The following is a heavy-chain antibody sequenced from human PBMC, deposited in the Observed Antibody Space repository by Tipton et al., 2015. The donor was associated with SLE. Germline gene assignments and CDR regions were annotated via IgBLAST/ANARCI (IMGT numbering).Heavy chain of an antibody. CDR3: VRDLNNPYDY. CDR2: IYRSGST. J-gene: IGHJ4*02. Sequence: LRLSCTVSGDSISGGTYYWTWIRQPAGKGLEWIGHIYRSGSTNYNPSLKSRVTISVDRSKNQFSLNLNSVTAADTAVYYCVRDLNNPYDYWGQGTQVTVSS. CDR1: GDSISGGTYY. V-gene: IGHV4-61*09.